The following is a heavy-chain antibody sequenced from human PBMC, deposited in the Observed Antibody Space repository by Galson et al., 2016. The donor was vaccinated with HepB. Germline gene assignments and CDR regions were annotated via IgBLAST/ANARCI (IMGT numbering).Heavy chain of an antibody. CDR1: GFTFGDYA. CDR2: IRSKAYGGKT. J-gene: IGHJ4*02. D-gene: IGHD5-24*01. Sequence: SLRLSCAASGFTFGDYAMSWFRQAPGEGLEWVGFIRSKAYGGKTEYAASVKGRFIISRADSERIAYLQMNSLRTEDTAVYYCVREEGWLQFVNLKSENEYWGQGTLVTVSS. V-gene: IGHV3-49*03. CDR3: VREEGWLQFVNLKSENEY.